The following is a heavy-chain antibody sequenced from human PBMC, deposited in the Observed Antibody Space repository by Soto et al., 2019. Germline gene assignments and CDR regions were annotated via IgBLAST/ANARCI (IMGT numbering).Heavy chain of an antibody. CDR2: IYYNGST. Sequence: QVQLQESGPGLVKPSQTLSLACAVSGGSISIGGYFWSWVRQFPGKGLEWIGHIYYNGSTYYNPSLKSRLTISRDTSKNQFSLRLTSVTVADTAVYYCATDEYFGSEINFYYYAMDVWGQGTTVTVSS. J-gene: IGHJ6*02. V-gene: IGHV4-31*11. CDR1: GGSISIGGYF. D-gene: IGHD3-16*01. CDR3: ATDEYFGSEINFYYYAMDV.